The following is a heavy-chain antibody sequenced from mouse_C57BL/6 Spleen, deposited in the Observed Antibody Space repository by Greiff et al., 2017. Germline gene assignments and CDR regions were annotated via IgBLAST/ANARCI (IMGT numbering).Heavy chain of an antibody. D-gene: IGHD2-5*01. V-gene: IGHV1-18*01. Sequence: EVQLQQSGPELVKPGASVKIPCKASGYTFTDYNMDWVKQSHGKSLEWIGDINPNNGGTIYNQKFKGKATLTVDKSSSTAYMDLRSLTSEDKAVFYCARRDYYSNWGYFDYWGQGTTLTVSS. CDR1: GYTFTDYN. J-gene: IGHJ2*01. CDR2: INPNNGGT. CDR3: ARRDYYSNWGYFDY.